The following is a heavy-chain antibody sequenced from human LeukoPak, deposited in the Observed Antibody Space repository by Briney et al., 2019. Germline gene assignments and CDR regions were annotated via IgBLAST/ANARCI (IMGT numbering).Heavy chain of an antibody. J-gene: IGHJ3*02. CDR3: ARDYCSSTSCYGAFDI. D-gene: IGHD2-2*01. Sequence: LVKVSCKASGGTFSSYAISWVRQAPGQGLEWMGGIIPIFGTANYAQKFQGRVTITTDESTSTAYMELSSLRSEDTAVYYCARDYCSSTSCYGAFDIWGQGTMVTVSS. CDR2: IIPIFGTA. CDR1: GGTFSSYA. V-gene: IGHV1-69*05.